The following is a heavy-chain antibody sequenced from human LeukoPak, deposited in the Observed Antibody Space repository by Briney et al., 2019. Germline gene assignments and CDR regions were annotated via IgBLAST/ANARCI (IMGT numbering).Heavy chain of an antibody. J-gene: IGHJ5*02. CDR1: GGSISSSSYY. CDR2: IYYSGST. Sequence: SETLSLTCTVSGGSISSSSYYWGWIRQPPGKGLEWIGSIYYSGSTYYNPSLKSRATISVDTSKNQFSLKLSSVTAADTAVYYCARGSTVTPYNWFDPWGQGTLVTVSS. V-gene: IGHV4-39*01. CDR3: ARGSTVTPYNWFDP. D-gene: IGHD4-17*01.